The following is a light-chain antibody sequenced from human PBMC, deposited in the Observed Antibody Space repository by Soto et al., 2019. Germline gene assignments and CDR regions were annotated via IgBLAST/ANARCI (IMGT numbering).Light chain of an antibody. J-gene: IGKJ5*01. CDR3: QQYGSSPPIT. CDR1: QSVSSY. Sequence: EIVLTQSPATLSLSPLERATLSVMASQSVSSYLAWYQQKPGQAPRLLIYDASNRATGIPARFSGSGSGTDFTLTISSLEPEDFAVYYCQQYGSSPPITFGQGTRLEIK. V-gene: IGKV3-11*01. CDR2: DAS.